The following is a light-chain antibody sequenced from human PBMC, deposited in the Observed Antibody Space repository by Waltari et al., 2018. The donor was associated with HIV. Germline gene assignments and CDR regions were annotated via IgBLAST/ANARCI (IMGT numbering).Light chain of an antibody. Sequence: VLTPSPVTLSLSPGERATLSCRASQSVSSTYLAWYQQKPGQAPRLLIYGASSRATGIPDRFSGSGSGTDFTLTISRLEPEDFAVYYCQQYGSSPQTFGQGTKLEIK. CDR2: GAS. V-gene: IGKV3-20*01. J-gene: IGKJ2*01. CDR1: QSVSSTY. CDR3: QQYGSSPQT.